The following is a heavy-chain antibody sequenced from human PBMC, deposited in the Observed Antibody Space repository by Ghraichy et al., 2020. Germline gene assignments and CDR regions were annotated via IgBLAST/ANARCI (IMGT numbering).Heavy chain of an antibody. D-gene: IGHD7-27*01. V-gene: IGHV3-53*01. J-gene: IGHJ4*02. CDR1: GFTVSSNY. Sequence: GGSLRLSCAASGFTVSSNYMSWVRQAPGKGLEWVSVIYSGGSTYYADSVKGRFTISRDNSKNTLYLQMNSLRAEDTAVYYCARSGNWDLYYFDYWGQGTLVTVSS. CDR2: IYSGGST. CDR3: ARSGNWDLYYFDY.